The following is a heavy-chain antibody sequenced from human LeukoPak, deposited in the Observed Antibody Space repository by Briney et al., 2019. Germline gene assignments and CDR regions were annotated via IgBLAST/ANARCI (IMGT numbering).Heavy chain of an antibody. CDR2: ISGSAGST. CDR3: GRDPNGDYIGAFEI. J-gene: IGHJ3*02. V-gene: IGHV3-23*01. CDR1: GFTFSDYG. Sequence: GGSLRLSCAASGFTFSDYGMSWVRQAPGKGLEWVSTISGSAGSTYYADSVKGRFTISRDNSKSTLYLQMNSLRAEDTAVYYCGRDPNGDYIGAFEIWGQGTMVTVSS. D-gene: IGHD4-17*01.